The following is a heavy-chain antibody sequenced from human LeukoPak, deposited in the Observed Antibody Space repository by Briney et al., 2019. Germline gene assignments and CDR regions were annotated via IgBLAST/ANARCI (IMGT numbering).Heavy chain of an antibody. Sequence: AGSLRLSCAASGFTFINYDTHCVGQVLKNALEWVAASGIRVDIQYSGPVKGRFTISRENAESSFYLQMNSLRAEDTAVYYCARGGIRVSGIDEFDYWGQGTLVTVSS. CDR1: GFTFINYD. CDR3: ARGGIRVSGIDEFDY. D-gene: IGHD6-19*01. V-gene: IGHV3-13*01. CDR2: SGIRVDI. J-gene: IGHJ4*02.